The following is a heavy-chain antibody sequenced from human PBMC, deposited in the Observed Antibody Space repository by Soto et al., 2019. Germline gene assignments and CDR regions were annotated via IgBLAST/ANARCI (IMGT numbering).Heavy chain of an antibody. V-gene: IGHV4-31*03. CDR2: IYYSGST. Sequence: SETLSLTCTVSGGSISSGGYYWSWIRQHPGKGLEWIGYIYYSGSTYYNPSLKSRVTISVDTSKNQFSLKLSSVTAADTAVYYCAKDQLAVAGLNWFDPWGQGTLVTVSS. J-gene: IGHJ5*02. CDR1: GGSISSGGYY. D-gene: IGHD6-19*01. CDR3: AKDQLAVAGLNWFDP.